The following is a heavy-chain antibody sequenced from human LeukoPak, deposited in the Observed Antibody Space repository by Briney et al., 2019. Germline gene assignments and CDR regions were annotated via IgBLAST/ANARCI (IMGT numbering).Heavy chain of an antibody. J-gene: IGHJ4*02. Sequence: GGSLRLSCAASGFTFSSYWMTWVRQAPGKGPEWVANINQDGSEKYYADSVKGRFTISRDNSKNTLYLQMNSLRAEDTAVYYCAKRLSEFDYWGQGTLVTVSS. CDR1: GFTFSSYW. CDR2: INQDGSEK. V-gene: IGHV3-7*03. CDR3: AKRLSEFDY. D-gene: IGHD5-12*01.